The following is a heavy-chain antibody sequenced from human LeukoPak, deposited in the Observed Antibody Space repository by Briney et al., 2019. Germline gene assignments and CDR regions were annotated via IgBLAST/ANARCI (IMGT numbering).Heavy chain of an antibody. Sequence: GGSLRLSCAASGFTFSSYGMHWVRQAPGKGLEWVAFIRYDGSNKYYADSVKGRFTISRDNSKNTLYLQMNSLRAEDTAVYYCAKELGYSSSSLEGYYFDYWGQGTLVTVSS. CDR1: GFTFSSYG. J-gene: IGHJ4*02. CDR3: AKELGYSSSSLEGYYFDY. D-gene: IGHD6-6*01. CDR2: IRYDGSNK. V-gene: IGHV3-30*02.